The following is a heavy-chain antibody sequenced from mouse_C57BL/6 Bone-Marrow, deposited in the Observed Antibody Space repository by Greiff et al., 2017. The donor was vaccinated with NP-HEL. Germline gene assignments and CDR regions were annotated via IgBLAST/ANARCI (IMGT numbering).Heavy chain of an antibody. D-gene: IGHD1-1*01. CDR3: ARGTVVAFYYFDY. J-gene: IGHJ2*01. Sequence: QVHVKQPGAELVKPGASVKLSCKASGYTFTSYWMHWVKQRPGQGLEWIGMIHPNSGSTNYNEKFKSKATLTVDKSSSTAYMQLSSLTSEDSAVYYCARGTVVAFYYFDYWGQGTTLTVSS. V-gene: IGHV1-64*01. CDR1: GYTFTSYW. CDR2: IHPNSGST.